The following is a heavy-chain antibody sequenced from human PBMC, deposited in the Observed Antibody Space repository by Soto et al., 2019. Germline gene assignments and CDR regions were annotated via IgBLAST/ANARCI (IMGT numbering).Heavy chain of an antibody. D-gene: IGHD1-1*01. J-gene: IGHJ5*02. Sequence: QVQLVQSGAEVKKPGSSVKVSCKASGGTFSSYAISWVRQAPGQGLEWMGGIIPIFGTANYAQKFQGRVTITADESTSTAYMELSSRRSEDTAVYYWAREGTGTEGAWFDPWGQGTLVTVSS. CDR3: AREGTGTEGAWFDP. V-gene: IGHV1-69*12. CDR2: IIPIFGTA. CDR1: GGTFSSYA.